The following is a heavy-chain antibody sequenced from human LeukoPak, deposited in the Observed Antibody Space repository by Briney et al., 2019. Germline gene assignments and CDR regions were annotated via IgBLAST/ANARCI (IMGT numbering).Heavy chain of an antibody. D-gene: IGHD3-3*01. CDR1: GFTFSSYW. CDR2: IKQDGSEK. J-gene: IGHJ4*02. V-gene: IGHV3-7*01. CDR3: ALRRNFCFDY. Sequence: GGSLRLSCAASGFTFSSYWMSWVRQAPGKGLEWVAIIKQDGSEKYYVDSVMGRFTISRDNAKNSLYLQMNSLRGEDTAVYYCALRRNFCFDYWGQGTLVTVSS.